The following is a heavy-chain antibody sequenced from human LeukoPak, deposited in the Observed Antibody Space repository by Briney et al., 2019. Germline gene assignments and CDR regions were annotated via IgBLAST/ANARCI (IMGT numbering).Heavy chain of an antibody. D-gene: IGHD2-15*01. V-gene: IGHV1-18*01. Sequence: ASVKVSCKASGYIFTTYGISWVRQAPGQGLEWMGWISGYNGNTYYAQNLQGRVTMTTDTSMSTAYMELRSLRSDDTAVYYCARGPYCNGGTCFSQYFDYWGQGTLVTVSS. CDR2: ISGYNGNT. CDR3: ARGPYCNGGTCFSQYFDY. CDR1: GYIFTTYG. J-gene: IGHJ4*02.